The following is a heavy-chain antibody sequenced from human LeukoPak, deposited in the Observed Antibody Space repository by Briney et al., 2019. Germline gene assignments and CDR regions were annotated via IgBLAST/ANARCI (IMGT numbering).Heavy chain of an antibody. CDR3: ARDKAAAFDY. CDR2: IYSGGST. CDR1: GFTVSSNY. V-gene: IGHV3-53*04. Sequence: GGSLRLSCAASGFTVSSNYMSWVRQAPGKGLEWVSVIYSGGSTYYADSVKGRSTISRHNSKNTLYLQMNSLRAEDTAVYYCARDKAAAFDYWGQGTLVTVSS. J-gene: IGHJ4*02. D-gene: IGHD2-2*01.